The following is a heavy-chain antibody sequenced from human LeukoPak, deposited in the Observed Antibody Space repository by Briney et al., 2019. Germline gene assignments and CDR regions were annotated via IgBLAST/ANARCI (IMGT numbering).Heavy chain of an antibody. Sequence: SETLSLTCTVSGGSISSYYWSWIRQPPGKGLEWIGYIYYSGSTNYNPSLKSRVTISVDTSKSQFSLKLSSVTAADTAVYYCAGAAGVYYYYGMDVWGQGTTVTVSS. CDR1: GGSISSYY. J-gene: IGHJ6*02. V-gene: IGHV4-59*01. CDR3: AGAAGVYYYYGMDV. D-gene: IGHD2-8*01. CDR2: IYYSGST.